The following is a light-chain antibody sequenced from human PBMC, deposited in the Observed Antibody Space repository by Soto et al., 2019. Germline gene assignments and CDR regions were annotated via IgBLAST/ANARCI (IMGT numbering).Light chain of an antibody. J-gene: IGKJ4*01. Sequence: EILMTQSPATLSVSPGERATLSCRASQSVRSNLAWYQQKPGQAPRLLIDGASTRAPGTPARFTGSGSGTEFTLTISSLQSEDVAVYYCQQYNNWLTFGRGTKVEIK. CDR2: GAS. CDR1: QSVRSN. CDR3: QQYNNWLT. V-gene: IGKV3-15*01.